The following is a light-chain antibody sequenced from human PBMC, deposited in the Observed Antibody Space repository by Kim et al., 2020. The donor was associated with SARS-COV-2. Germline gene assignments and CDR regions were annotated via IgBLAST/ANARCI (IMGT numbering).Light chain of an antibody. CDR3: GAWDSSLSAVV. J-gene: IGLJ2*01. CDR1: SSNIANNY. V-gene: IGLV1-51*01. CDR2: DND. Sequence: QKGTIACSGSSSNIANNYLSWYRHLPGTAPKRLIYDNDKRPSVIPDRFSGSKSGTSATLGITGLQTGDEADYYCGAWDSSLSAVVFGGGTQLTVL.